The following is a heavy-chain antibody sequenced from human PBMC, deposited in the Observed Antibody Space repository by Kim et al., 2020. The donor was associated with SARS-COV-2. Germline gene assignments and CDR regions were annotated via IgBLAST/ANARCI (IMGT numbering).Heavy chain of an antibody. D-gene: IGHD6-19*01. CDR2: IYPGESDT. CDR3: ARQGSSGWYRDYYYYYGMDV. Sequence: GESLKISCKGSGYSFTSYWIGWVRQMPGKGLEWMGIIYPGESDTRYSPSFQGQVTISADKSISTAYLQWSSLKASDTAMYYCARQGSSGWYRDYYYYYGMDVWGQGTTVTVSS. CDR1: GYSFTSYW. J-gene: IGHJ6*02. V-gene: IGHV5-51*01.